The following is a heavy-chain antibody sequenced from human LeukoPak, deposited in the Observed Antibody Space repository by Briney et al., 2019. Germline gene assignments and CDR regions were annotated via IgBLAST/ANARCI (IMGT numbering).Heavy chain of an antibody. CDR2: ISAYNGNT. CDR3: ARLINQLSTNYYYYYGMDV. V-gene: IGHV1-18*01. Sequence: ASVKVSCKASGYTFTSYGISWVRQAPGQGLERMGWISAYNGNTNYAQKLQGRVTMTTDTSTSTAYMELGSLRSDDTAVYYCARLINQLSTNYYYYYGMDVWGQGTTVTVSS. J-gene: IGHJ6*02. D-gene: IGHD2-2*01. CDR1: GYTFTSYG.